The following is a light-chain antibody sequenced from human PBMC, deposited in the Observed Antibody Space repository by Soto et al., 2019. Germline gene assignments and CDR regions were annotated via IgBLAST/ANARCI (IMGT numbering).Light chain of an antibody. J-gene: IGKJ2*01. CDR1: HNIDVY. CDR2: AAS. Sequence: DIQLTQSPSSLSASVGDKVTITCRASHNIDVYLNWYQQKPGKPPQFLIYAASSLLDRVPSRFNGSGSGTDLTLTISSLQPDDFATYYCQQWYSAPTDVYTFGQGTKVDIK. CDR3: QQWYSAPTDVYT. V-gene: IGKV1-39*01.